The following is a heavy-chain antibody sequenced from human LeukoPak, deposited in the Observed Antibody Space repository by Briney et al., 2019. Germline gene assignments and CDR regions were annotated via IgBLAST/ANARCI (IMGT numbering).Heavy chain of an antibody. CDR1: GYTFTSYG. CDR2: ISAYNGNT. Sequence: ASVKVSCKASGYTFTSYGISWVRQAPGQGLEWMGWISAYNGNTNYTQKLQGRVTMTTDTSTSTAYMELRSLRSDDTAVYYCASGDMTYYYDSSGYNFDYWGQGTLVTVSS. J-gene: IGHJ4*02. D-gene: IGHD3-22*01. CDR3: ASGDMTYYYDSSGYNFDY. V-gene: IGHV1-18*01.